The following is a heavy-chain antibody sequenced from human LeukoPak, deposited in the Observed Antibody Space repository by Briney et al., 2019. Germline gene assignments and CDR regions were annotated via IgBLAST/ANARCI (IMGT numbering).Heavy chain of an antibody. CDR1: GGSISSYY. V-gene: IGHV4-59*12. CDR3: ARASITMVRGVIITSHFDY. J-gene: IGHJ4*02. D-gene: IGHD3-10*01. CDR2: IYYSGST. Sequence: SETLSLTCTVSGGSISSYYWSWIRQPPGKGLEWIGYIYYSGSTNYNPSLKSRVTISVDTSKNQFSLKLSSVTAADTAVYYCARASITMVRGVIITSHFDYWGQGTLVTVSS.